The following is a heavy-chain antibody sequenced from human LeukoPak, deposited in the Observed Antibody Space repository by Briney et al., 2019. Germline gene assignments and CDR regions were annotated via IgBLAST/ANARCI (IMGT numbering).Heavy chain of an antibody. D-gene: IGHD3-10*01. Sequence: PSETLSLTCAVSGYSISSGYYWGWIRQSPEKGLEWIGSIYYSGSTHYNPSLKSRVTISVDTSKNQFFLRLSSVTATDTAVYYCATNRSITLVRGGHGTEKNNLFDPWGQGTLVTVSS. J-gene: IGHJ5*02. V-gene: IGHV4-38-2*01. CDR3: ATNRSITLVRGGHGTEKNNLFDP. CDR1: GYSISSGYY. CDR2: IYYSGST.